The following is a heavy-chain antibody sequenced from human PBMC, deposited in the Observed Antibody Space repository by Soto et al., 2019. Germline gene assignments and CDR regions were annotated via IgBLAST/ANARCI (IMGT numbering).Heavy chain of an antibody. D-gene: IGHD3-16*01. CDR2: IKSGGIFI. Sequence: EVQLVESGGGLVKPGGSLRLFCAAAGFTFNTFSMTWVRLAPGRVLEWVSSIKSGGIFIFYADSVKGRFTISRDNANNSLSLQMNSLRVEDTAGYYCVKSSLSEGEWFDYWGQGALVIVSS. CDR3: VKSSLSEGEWFDY. CDR1: GFTFNTFS. V-gene: IGHV3-21*02. J-gene: IGHJ5*01.